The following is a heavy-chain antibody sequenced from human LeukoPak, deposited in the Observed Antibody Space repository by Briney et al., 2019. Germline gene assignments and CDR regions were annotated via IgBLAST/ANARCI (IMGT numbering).Heavy chain of an antibody. J-gene: IGHJ3*02. D-gene: IGHD1-14*01. Sequence: GASLKVSCKASGGTFSSYTISWVLQAPGQGLEWMGRIIPILGIANYAQKFQGRVTITADKSTSTAYMELSSLRSEDTAVYYCARDRGGTGDAFDIWGQGTMVTVSS. CDR1: GGTFSSYT. CDR3: ARDRGGTGDAFDI. CDR2: IIPILGIA. V-gene: IGHV1-69*04.